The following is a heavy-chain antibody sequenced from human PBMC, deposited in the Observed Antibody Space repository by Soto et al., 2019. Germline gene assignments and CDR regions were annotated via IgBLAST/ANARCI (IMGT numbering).Heavy chain of an antibody. V-gene: IGHV4-39*01. CDR1: GGSISSSSYC. Sequence: LSLTCTVSGGSISSSSYCWGWIRQPPGKGLEWIGSIYYSGSTYYNPSLKSRVTISVDTSKNQFSLKLSSVTAADTAVYYCQGGGIYYYYGMDVWGQGTTVTVSS. D-gene: IGHD3-16*01. CDR3: QGGGIYYYYGMDV. CDR2: IYYSGST. J-gene: IGHJ6*02.